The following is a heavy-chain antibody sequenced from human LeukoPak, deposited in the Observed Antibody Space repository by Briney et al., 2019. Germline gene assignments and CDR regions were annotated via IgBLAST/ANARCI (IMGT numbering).Heavy chain of an antibody. CDR1: GYTFTVYY. CDR2: ISPNSCDT. CDR3: ARAGVVPAAEYHYYYMDV. V-gene: IGHV1-2*02. D-gene: IGHD2-2*01. Sequence: ASVTVSFKTSGYTFTVYYMHWVRRAPGQGREWMGWISPNSCDTEYAQKFQGRVPMTRDTSTSTAYMELRRLRSDDTAVYYCARAGVVPAAEYHYYYMDVWGKGTTVTVSS. J-gene: IGHJ6*03.